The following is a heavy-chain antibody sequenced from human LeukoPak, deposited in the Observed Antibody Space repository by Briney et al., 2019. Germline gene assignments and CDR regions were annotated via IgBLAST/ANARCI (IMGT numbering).Heavy chain of an antibody. J-gene: IGHJ4*02. CDR2: ISGGGST. CDR1: GFTFSNYA. V-gene: IGHV3-23*01. D-gene: IGHD1-26*01. CDR3: ARDRVGPTTVDY. Sequence: GGSLRLSCAASGFTFSNYAMSWVRQAPGKGLEWVSTISGGGSTYYADSVKGRFTISRDNSKNTLYLQMSSLTADDTAVFFCARDRVGPTTVDYWGQGTLVTVSS.